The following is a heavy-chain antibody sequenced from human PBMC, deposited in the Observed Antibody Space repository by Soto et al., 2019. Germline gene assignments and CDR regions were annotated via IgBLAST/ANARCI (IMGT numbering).Heavy chain of an antibody. D-gene: IGHD3-16*02. CDR1: GFPFSYSW. CDR3: VTYDFIWGSYRVRWAY. V-gene: IGHV3-15*01. CDR2: IKSETDGGTT. J-gene: IGHJ4*02. Sequence: EVQLAESGGGLVNPGGSLRLSCVASGFPFSYSWMSWVRQAPGKGLEWVAGIKSETDGGTTDYGAHVEGRFTISRDDSKNTLTLQMNSLKPEDTAVYYCVTYDFIWGSYRVRWAYWGQGTLVTVSS.